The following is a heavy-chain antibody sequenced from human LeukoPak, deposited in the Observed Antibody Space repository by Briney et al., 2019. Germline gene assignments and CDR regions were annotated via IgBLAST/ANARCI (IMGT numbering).Heavy chain of an antibody. CDR1: GGSFSGYY. V-gene: IGHV4-34*01. CDR3: ARTFVRSGGTGSGGYYFDY. D-gene: IGHD6-13*01. Sequence: SETLSLTCAVYGGSFSGYYWSWIRQPPGKGLEWIGEINHSGSTNYNPSLKSRVTISVDTSKNQFSLKLSSVTPEDTAVYYCARTFVRSGGTGSGGYYFDYWGQGTLVTVSS. J-gene: IGHJ4*02. CDR2: INHSGST.